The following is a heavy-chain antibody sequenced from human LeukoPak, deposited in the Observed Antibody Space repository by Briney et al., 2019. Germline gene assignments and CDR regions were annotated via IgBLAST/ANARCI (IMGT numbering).Heavy chain of an antibody. J-gene: IGHJ4*02. CDR1: GGSFSGYY. Sequence: SETLSLICAVYGGSFSGYYWSWIREPPGKVLEWIGEINHSGSTNYNPSLKSRVTISVDTSKNQFSLKLSSVTAADTAVYYRQRTAYDILTGYHRPIDYWGQGTLVTVSS. V-gene: IGHV4-34*01. CDR2: INHSGST. D-gene: IGHD3-9*01. CDR3: QRTAYDILTGYHRPIDY.